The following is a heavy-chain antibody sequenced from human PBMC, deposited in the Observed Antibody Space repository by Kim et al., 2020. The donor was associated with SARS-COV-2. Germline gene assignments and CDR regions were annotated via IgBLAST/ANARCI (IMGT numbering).Heavy chain of an antibody. CDR2: ISGSGGST. J-gene: IGHJ4*02. CDR3: AKGLTSYDSSGYYYEGIDY. CDR1: GFTFSSYA. D-gene: IGHD3-22*01. V-gene: IGHV3-23*01. Sequence: GGSLRLSCAASGFTFSSYAMSWVRQAPGKGLEWVSAISGSGGSTYYADSVKGRFTISRDNSKNTLYLQMNSLRAEDTAVYYCAKGLTSYDSSGYYYEGIDYWGQGTLVTVSS.